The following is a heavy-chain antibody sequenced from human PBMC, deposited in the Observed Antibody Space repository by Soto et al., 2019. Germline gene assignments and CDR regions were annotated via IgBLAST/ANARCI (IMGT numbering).Heavy chain of an antibody. CDR3: ATHETYYDILTGYYAYYYYYGMDV. J-gene: IGHJ6*02. Sequence: GGSLRLSCAASGFTFSSYAMSWVRQAPGKGLEWVSAISGSGGSTHYADSVKGRFTISRDNSKNTLYLQMNSLRAEDTAVYYCATHETYYDILTGYYAYYYYYGMDVWGQGTTVTVSS. CDR2: ISGSGGST. V-gene: IGHV3-23*01. D-gene: IGHD3-9*01. CDR1: GFTFSSYA.